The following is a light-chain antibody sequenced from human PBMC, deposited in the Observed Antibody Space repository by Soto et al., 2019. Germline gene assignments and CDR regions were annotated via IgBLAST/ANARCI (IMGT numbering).Light chain of an antibody. J-gene: IGLJ1*01. Sequence: QSVLTQAASVSGSPGHSLTISCTGTSSDVGGYDYVSWYQQLPGKAPKLLIYDVNNRPSGVSHRFSGSKSGNTASLTISGLQAEDEADYYCSSYTGSSTFVFGTGTKVTVL. V-gene: IGLV2-14*01. CDR2: DVN. CDR1: SSDVGGYDY. CDR3: SSYTGSSTFV.